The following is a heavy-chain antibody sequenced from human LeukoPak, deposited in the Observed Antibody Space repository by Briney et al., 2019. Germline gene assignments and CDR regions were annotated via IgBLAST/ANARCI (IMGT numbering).Heavy chain of an antibody. V-gene: IGHV1-8*01. CDR2: MNPNSGNT. CDR3: ATSTGYSSDPYNWFEP. Sequence: ASVKVSCKASGCAFTRYDINWVRQATGRGLEWMGWMNPNSGNTGYAQKFQGRVITTRETSTSKVYMELSSLRSTDTAVYYCATSTGYSSDPYNWFEPWGQGTLVTVSS. D-gene: IGHD6-25*01. J-gene: IGHJ5*02. CDR1: GCAFTRYD.